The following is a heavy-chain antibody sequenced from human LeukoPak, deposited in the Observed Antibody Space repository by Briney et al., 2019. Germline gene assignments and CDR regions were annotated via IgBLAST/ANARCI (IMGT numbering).Heavy chain of an antibody. J-gene: IGHJ4*02. CDR1: GFTFSSYG. V-gene: IGHV3-30*02. CDR3: ATLSSTSADY. CDR2: IRYDGSNK. D-gene: IGHD2-2*01. Sequence: GGSLRLSCAASGFTFSSYGMHWLRQAPGKGLEWVAFIRYDGSNKYYADSVKGRFTISRDNSKNTLYLQMNSLIAEDTAVYYCATLSSTSADYWGQGTLVTVSS.